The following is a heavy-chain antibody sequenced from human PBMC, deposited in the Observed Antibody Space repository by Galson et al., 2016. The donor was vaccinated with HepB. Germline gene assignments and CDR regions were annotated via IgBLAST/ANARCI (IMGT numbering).Heavy chain of an antibody. Sequence: SLRLSCAASGFTFSSYAMHWVRQAPGKGLEWVALISYDGNYKYYAGSVKGRFTIFRDNSENTLYLHMNSLRPEDTAVYYCARDGPVIVPGATHYFYYAMDVWGKGTTVTVSS. CDR3: ARDGPVIVPGATHYFYYAMDV. J-gene: IGHJ6*04. D-gene: IGHD2-2*01. CDR1: GFTFSSYA. V-gene: IGHV3-30-3*01. CDR2: ISYDGNYK.